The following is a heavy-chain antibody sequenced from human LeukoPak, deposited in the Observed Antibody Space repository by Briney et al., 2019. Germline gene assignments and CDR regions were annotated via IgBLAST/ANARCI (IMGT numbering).Heavy chain of an antibody. CDR2: IIPIFGTA. CDR3: ARREIGFRSFDP. CDR1: GYTFTSYG. Sequence: GASVKVSCKASGYTFTSYGISWVRQAPGQGLEWMGGIIPIFGTANYAQKFQGRVTITADESTSTAYMELSSLRSEDTAVYYCARREIGFRSFDPWGQGTLVTVSS. J-gene: IGHJ5*02. V-gene: IGHV1-69*13. D-gene: IGHD5-24*01.